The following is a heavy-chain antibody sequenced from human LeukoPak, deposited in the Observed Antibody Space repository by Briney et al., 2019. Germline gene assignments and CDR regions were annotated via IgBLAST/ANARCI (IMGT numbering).Heavy chain of an antibody. Sequence: PSETLSLTCAVYGGSFSGYYWSWVRQPPGKGLEWIGEINHSGSTNYNPSLKSRVTISVDTSKNQFSLKLSSVTAADTAVYYCARGRPSAILKFHYMDVWGKGTTVTVSS. J-gene: IGHJ6*03. CDR1: GGSFSGYY. CDR3: ARGRPSAILKFHYMDV. V-gene: IGHV4-34*01. D-gene: IGHD2-2*01. CDR2: INHSGST.